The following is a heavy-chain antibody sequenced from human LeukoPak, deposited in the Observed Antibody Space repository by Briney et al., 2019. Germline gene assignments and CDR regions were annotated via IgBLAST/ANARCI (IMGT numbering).Heavy chain of an antibody. CDR2: INPSGGST. CDR3: ATNSLGYCSSTSCYGNAFDT. Sequence: ASVKVSCKASGYTFTSYYMHWVRQAPGQGLEWMGIINPSGGSTSYAQKFQGRVTMTRDMSTSTVYMELSSLRSEDTAVYYCATNSLGYCSSTSCYGNAFDTWGQGTMVTVSS. J-gene: IGHJ3*02. CDR1: GYTFTSYY. D-gene: IGHD2-2*01. V-gene: IGHV1-46*01.